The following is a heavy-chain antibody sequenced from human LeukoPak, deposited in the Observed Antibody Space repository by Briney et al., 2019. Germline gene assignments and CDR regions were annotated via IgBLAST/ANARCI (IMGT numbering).Heavy chain of an antibody. D-gene: IGHD4-17*01. Sequence: GGSLRLSCAASGFTFSDHHMDWVRQAPGKALEWVSSISGSGGSTYYADSVKGRFTISRDNSRNTLYLQMDSLRAEDTAIYYCVYGYNLQYWGQGTLVTVSS. CDR1: GFTFSDHH. V-gene: IGHV3-23*01. J-gene: IGHJ4*02. CDR2: ISGSGGST. CDR3: VYGYNLQY.